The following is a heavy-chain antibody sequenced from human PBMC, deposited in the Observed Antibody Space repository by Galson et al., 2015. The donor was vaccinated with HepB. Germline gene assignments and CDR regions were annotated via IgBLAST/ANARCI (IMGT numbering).Heavy chain of an antibody. CDR2: IRSKAYGGTT. J-gene: IGHJ6*02. CDR3: TRGQLGTGYYYGMDV. CDR1: GFTFGDYA. D-gene: IGHD7-27*01. V-gene: IGHV3-49*03. Sequence: SLRLSCAASGFTFGDYAMSWFRQAPGKGLEWVGFIRSKAYGGTTEYAASVKGRFTISRDDSKSIAYLQMNSLKTEDTAVYYCTRGQLGTGYYYGMDVWGQGTTVTVSS.